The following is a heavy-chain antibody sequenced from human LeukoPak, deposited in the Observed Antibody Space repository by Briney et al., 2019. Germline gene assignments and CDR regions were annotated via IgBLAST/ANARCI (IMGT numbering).Heavy chain of an antibody. CDR2: ISYDGSNK. CDR3: AKPWELLSDGADY. CDR1: GFTFSNYG. Sequence: PGGSLRLSCAASGFTFSNYGMHWVRQAPGKGLEWVAVISYDGSNKYYADSVKGRFTISRDTSKNTLYLQMNSLSTEDTAVYYCAKPWELLSDGADYWGQGTLVTVSS. V-gene: IGHV3-30*18. J-gene: IGHJ4*02. D-gene: IGHD1-26*01.